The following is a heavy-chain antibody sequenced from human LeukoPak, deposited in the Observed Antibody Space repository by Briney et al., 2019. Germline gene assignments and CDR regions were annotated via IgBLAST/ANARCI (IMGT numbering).Heavy chain of an antibody. D-gene: IGHD2-2*01. CDR2: ISAYNGNT. V-gene: IGHV1-18*01. Sequence: ASVTVSCKASGYTFTSYGISWVRQAPGQGLEWMGWISAYNGNTNYAQKLQGRVTMTTDTSTSTAYMELRSLRSDDTAVYYCARDFVCSSTSCYGMDVWGQGTTVTVSS. CDR1: GYTFTSYG. J-gene: IGHJ6*02. CDR3: ARDFVCSSTSCYGMDV.